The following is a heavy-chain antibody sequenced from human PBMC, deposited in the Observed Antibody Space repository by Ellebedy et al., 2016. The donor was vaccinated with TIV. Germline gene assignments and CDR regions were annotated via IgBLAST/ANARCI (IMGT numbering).Heavy chain of an antibody. V-gene: IGHV3-66*01. CDR1: GFTVRSNY. Sequence: GESLKISXAVSGFTVRSNYMNWVRQAPGKGQEWVSVIYSGGTTDYADSVKGRFTISRDNSKNALYLQMNSLRAEDTAVYYCARDTGPVGIDYWGQGTLVTVSS. CDR2: IYSGGTT. J-gene: IGHJ4*02. D-gene: IGHD1-14*01. CDR3: ARDTGPVGIDY.